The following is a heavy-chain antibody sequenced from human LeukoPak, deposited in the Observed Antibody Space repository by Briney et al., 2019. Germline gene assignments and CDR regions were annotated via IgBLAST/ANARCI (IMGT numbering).Heavy chain of an antibody. J-gene: IGHJ4*02. V-gene: IGHV1-18*01. CDR1: GYTFTSYG. D-gene: IGHD3-9*01. Sequence: ASVKVSCKASGYTFTSYGISWVRQAPGQGLEWMGWISAYNGNTNYAQKLQGRVTMTTDTSTSTAYMELRSLRSDDTAVYYCARLDYDILTGYYIADYWGQGTLVTVSS. CDR3: ARLDYDILTGYYIADY. CDR2: ISAYNGNT.